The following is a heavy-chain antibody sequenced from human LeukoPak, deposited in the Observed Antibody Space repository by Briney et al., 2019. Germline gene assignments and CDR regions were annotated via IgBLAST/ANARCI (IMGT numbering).Heavy chain of an antibody. Sequence: PGGSLRLSCAASGFTFSDHYMDWVRQAPGKGLEWVGRTRNKANGFTTEYAASVKGRFTISRDDSKNSLYLQMTSLKTEDTAVYYCARVWGSYSNNDYLDYWGQGTLVTVSS. CDR3: ARVWGSYSNNDYLDY. D-gene: IGHD4-11*01. J-gene: IGHJ4*02. CDR1: GFTFSDHY. CDR2: TRNKANGFTT. V-gene: IGHV3-72*01.